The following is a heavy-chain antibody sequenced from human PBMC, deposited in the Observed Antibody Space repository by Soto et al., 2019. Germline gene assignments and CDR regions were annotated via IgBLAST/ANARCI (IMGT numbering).Heavy chain of an antibody. CDR3: ARARGFGPY. CDR2: IKQDGSEK. V-gene: IGHV3-7*01. Sequence: PGGSLRLSCAASGFTFTNYWMNWVRQAPGKGLEWVADIKQDGSEKYYVDSVKGRFTISRDNAKNSLYLQMNSLRAEDTAVYYCARARGFGPYWGQGTLVTVSS. D-gene: IGHD5-12*01. J-gene: IGHJ4*02. CDR1: GFTFTNYW.